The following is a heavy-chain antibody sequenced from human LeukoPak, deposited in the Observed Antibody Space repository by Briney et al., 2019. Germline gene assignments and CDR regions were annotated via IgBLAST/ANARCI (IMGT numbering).Heavy chain of an antibody. Sequence: GGSLRLSCAASGFTFSNVWMSWVRQAPGKGLEWVGRIKSKTDGGTKDHAAPVKGRFTISRDDSKNTLYLQMNSLKTEDTAMYYCITDEEMSGIQLAYWGQGTLVTVAS. V-gene: IGHV3-15*01. CDR3: ITDEEMSGIQLAY. CDR1: GFTFSNVW. CDR2: IKSKTDGGTK. J-gene: IGHJ4*02. D-gene: IGHD5-18*01.